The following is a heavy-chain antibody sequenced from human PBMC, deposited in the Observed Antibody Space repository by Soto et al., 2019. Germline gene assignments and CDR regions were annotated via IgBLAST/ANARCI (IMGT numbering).Heavy chain of an antibody. Sequence: EVQLVESGVDLVQPGGSLRLSCAASGFTFGSYWMHWVRQAPGKGLVWVSRINSDGSTTNYGDSVTGRFTISRDNAKSTLYLQMNSLRAEETAVYYCSRAGWYRFAYWGQGTLLTVSS. CDR2: INSDGSTT. CDR3: SRAGWYRFAY. CDR1: GFTFGSYW. J-gene: IGHJ4*02. V-gene: IGHV3-74*01. D-gene: IGHD2-15*01.